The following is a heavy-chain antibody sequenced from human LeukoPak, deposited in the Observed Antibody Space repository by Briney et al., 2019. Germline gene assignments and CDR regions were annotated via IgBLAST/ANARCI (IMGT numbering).Heavy chain of an antibody. CDR1: GGSISTSNYY. CDR3: ARDGGERLFDY. CDR2: IFYSGST. J-gene: IGHJ4*02. V-gene: IGHV4-39*07. D-gene: IGHD3-16*01. Sequence: SETLSLTCTVSGGSISTSNYYWGWIRQPPGKGLEWIGNIFYSGSTYYSPSLKSRVTISLDTSRNQFSLKLSSVTAADTAVYYCARDGGERLFDYWGQGTLVTVSS.